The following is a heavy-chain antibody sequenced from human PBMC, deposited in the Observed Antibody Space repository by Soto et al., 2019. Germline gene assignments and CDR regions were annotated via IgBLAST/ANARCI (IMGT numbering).Heavy chain of an antibody. CDR2: MYYSGSF. Sequence: SETLSLTCTVSGASVGTGYWSWIRQPPGKGLEWIGFMYYSGSFNYNPSLRSRVTISVDTSKNQFSLKVTSVTAEDTAVYYCARTIGTGCYGCPERFDPWGQGTLVTVSS. CDR3: ARTIGTGCYGCPERFDP. CDR1: GASVGTGY. J-gene: IGHJ5*02. D-gene: IGHD3-10*01. V-gene: IGHV4-59*02.